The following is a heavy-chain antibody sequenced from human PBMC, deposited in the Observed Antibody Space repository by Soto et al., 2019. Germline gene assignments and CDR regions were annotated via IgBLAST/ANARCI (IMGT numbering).Heavy chain of an antibody. Sequence: PGGSLRLSCAASGFTFSSYAMSWIRQAPGKGLEWVSAISGSGGSTYYTDSVKGHFTISRDNSKNTLYLQMNSLRAEDTAVYYCAKDRIAVAGGYYFDYWGQGTLVTVSS. CDR1: GFTFSSYA. CDR3: AKDRIAVAGGYYFDY. J-gene: IGHJ4*02. D-gene: IGHD6-19*01. V-gene: IGHV3-23*01. CDR2: ISGSGGST.